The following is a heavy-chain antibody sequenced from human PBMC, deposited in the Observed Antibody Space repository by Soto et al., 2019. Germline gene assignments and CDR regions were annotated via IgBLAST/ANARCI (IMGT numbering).Heavy chain of an antibody. CDR3: TRRTIAHCTNGVCYKGNWFDP. CDR2: IRSKANSYAT. Sequence: GGSLRLSCAASGFTFSGSAMHWVRQASGKGLEWVGRIRSKANSYATAYAASVKGRFTISRDDSKNTAYQQMNSLKTEDTAVYYCTRRTIAHCTNGVCYKGNWFDPWGQGTLVTVSS. V-gene: IGHV3-73*01. CDR1: GFTFSGSA. D-gene: IGHD2-8*01. J-gene: IGHJ5*02.